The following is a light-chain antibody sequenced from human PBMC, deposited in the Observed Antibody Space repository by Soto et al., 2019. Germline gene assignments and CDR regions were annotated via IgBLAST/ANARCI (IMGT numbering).Light chain of an antibody. Sequence: QSALTQPRSVSGSPGQSVNISCTGTSCDVGGYDYVSWYQQHPGTAPKLIIYDVTDRPSGVPDRFSGSRSGNTASLAISGLQAEDEADYHCCSYAGGDTLVIFGGGTKVTVL. CDR3: CSYAGGDTLVI. CDR1: SCDVGGYDY. CDR2: DVT. J-gene: IGLJ2*01. V-gene: IGLV2-11*01.